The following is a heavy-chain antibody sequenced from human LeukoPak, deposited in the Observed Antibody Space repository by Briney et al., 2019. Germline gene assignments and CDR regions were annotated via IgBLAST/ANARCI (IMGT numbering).Heavy chain of an antibody. CDR2: IYYSGST. V-gene: IGHV4-59*12. J-gene: IGHJ4*02. CDR3: ARAWRSLYYYDSSGLGYFDY. CDR1: GGSISSYY. D-gene: IGHD3-22*01. Sequence: SETLSLTCTVSGGSISSYYWSWIRQPPGKGLEWIGYIYYSGSTNYNPSLKSRVTISVDTSKNQFSLKLSSVTAADTAVYYCARAWRSLYYYDSSGLGYFDYWGQGTLVTVSS.